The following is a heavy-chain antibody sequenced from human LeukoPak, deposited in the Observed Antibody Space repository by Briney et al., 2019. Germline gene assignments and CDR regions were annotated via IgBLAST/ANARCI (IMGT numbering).Heavy chain of an antibody. V-gene: IGHV3-23*01. CDR3: AQGGHDFNPFYC. Sequence: GGSLRLSCAASGFTFTTYAMGWVRQAPGEGLERVSSIKGGGGDPFYADSVRGRFTISRDKSKNTLYLQLNSLRVEDTAVYFCAQGGHDFNPFYCWGQGTLVTVSS. CDR2: IKGGGGDP. D-gene: IGHD2-21*02. CDR1: GFTFTTYA. J-gene: IGHJ4*02.